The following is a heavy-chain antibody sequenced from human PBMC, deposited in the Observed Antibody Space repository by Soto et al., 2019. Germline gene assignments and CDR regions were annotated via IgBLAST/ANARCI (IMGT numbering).Heavy chain of an antibody. CDR2: SYYSGST. CDR3: ARVWGGAFDI. V-gene: IGHV4-59*01. Sequence: QVQLQESGPGLVKPSETLSLTCTVSGGSISSYYWSWIRQPPGKGLEWIGYSYYSGSTNYNPYLKGRVTIAVDTSKNQFSLKLRSVTAADTAVYYCARVWGGAFDIWGQGTMVTVSS. CDR1: GGSISSYY. D-gene: IGHD3-10*01. J-gene: IGHJ3*02.